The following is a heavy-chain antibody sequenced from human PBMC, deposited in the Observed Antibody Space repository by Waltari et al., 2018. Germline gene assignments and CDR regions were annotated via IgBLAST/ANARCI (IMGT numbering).Heavy chain of an antibody. CDR3: AISSSWSDFDY. Sequence: QVQLVQSGAEVKKPGASVKVSCKASGYTFTSYGISWVRQAPGQGLEWMGWISAYNGNTNYAQKLQGRVTITRDTSASTAYMELSSLRSEDMAVYYCAISSSWSDFDYWGQGTLVTVSS. CDR1: GYTFTSYG. J-gene: IGHJ4*02. CDR2: ISAYNGNT. D-gene: IGHD6-13*01. V-gene: IGHV1-18*03.